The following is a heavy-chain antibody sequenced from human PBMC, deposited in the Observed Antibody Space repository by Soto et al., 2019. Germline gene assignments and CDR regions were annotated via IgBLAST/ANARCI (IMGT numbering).Heavy chain of an antibody. J-gene: IGHJ4*01. CDR3: TTDSYNTMIVVRFDY. V-gene: IGHV3-15*07. CDR1: DINFSNAW. Sequence: PCGSQRVSWAADDINFSNAWINWVRRASRKELKRVRRIKSKTNGGTTDFAAPVKGRFAISRDDSKNMVYLQMNSLKTEVTVIYYFTTDSYNTMIVVRFDYWGHGTLVTVSS. CDR2: IKSKTNGGTT. D-gene: IGHD3-22*01.